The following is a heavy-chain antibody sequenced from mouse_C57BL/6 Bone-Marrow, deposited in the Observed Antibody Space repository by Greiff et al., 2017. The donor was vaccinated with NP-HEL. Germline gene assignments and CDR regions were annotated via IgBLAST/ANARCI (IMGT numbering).Heavy chain of an antibody. CDR1: GYTFTSYW. V-gene: IGHV1-64*01. Sequence: VQLQQPGAELVKPGASVKLSCKASGYTFTSYWMHWVKQRPGQGLEWIGMIHPNSGSTNYNEKFKSKAPLTVDKSSSTAYMQLSRLTSEDSAVYYGARDPFYYYGSPFDYWGQGTTLTVSS. J-gene: IGHJ2*01. D-gene: IGHD1-1*01. CDR2: IHPNSGST. CDR3: ARDPFYYYGSPFDY.